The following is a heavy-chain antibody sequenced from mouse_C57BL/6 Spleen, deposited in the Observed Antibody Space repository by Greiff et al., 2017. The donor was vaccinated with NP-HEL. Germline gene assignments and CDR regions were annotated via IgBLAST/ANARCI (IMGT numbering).Heavy chain of an antibody. CDR1: GYAFSSSW. CDR2: IYPGDGDT. D-gene: IGHD2-12*01. CDR3: ARWVYEGSWYAMDY. J-gene: IGHJ4*01. V-gene: IGHV1-82*01. Sequence: VQLVESGPELVKPGASVKISCKASGYAFSSSWMNWVKQRPGKGLEWIGRIYPGDGDTNYNGKFKGKATLTADKSSSTAYMQLSSLTSEDSAVYFCARWVYEGSWYAMDYWGQGTSVTVSS.